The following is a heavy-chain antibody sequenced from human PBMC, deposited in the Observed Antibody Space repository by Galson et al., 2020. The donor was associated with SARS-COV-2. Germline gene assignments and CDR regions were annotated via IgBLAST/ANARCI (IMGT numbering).Heavy chain of an antibody. J-gene: IGHJ6*03. CDR1: VFSLSTSGMC. CDR3: ARTPAYYYYYMEV. CDR2: IDWDDYK. Sequence: SGPTLDKPTQTLTLTYTFLVFSLSTSGMCVTWIRQPPGKALEWLARIDWDDYKYYSTSLKTRLTISKDTSQNQVVLTMTNMDPVDTATYYCARTPAYYYYYMEVWGKGTTVTVSS. V-gene: IGHV2-70*11.